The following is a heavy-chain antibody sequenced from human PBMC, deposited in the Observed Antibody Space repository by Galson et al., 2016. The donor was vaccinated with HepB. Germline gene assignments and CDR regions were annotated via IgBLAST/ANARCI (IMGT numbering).Heavy chain of an antibody. D-gene: IGHD5-24*01. CDR3: ARVIGRWLQGIDY. CDR1: GGSIFSSSYY. Sequence: SETLSLTCTVSGGSIFSSSYYWGWIRQPPGKGLEWIGTIYYSGSTYYNASLKSRVTISVETSKSQFSLKLSSVTAADTAVYYCARVIGRWLQGIDYWGQGTLVTVPS. CDR2: IYYSGST. V-gene: IGHV4-39*07. J-gene: IGHJ4*02.